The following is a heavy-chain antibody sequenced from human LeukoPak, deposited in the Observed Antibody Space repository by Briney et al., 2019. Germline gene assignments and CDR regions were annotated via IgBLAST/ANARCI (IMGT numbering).Heavy chain of an antibody. D-gene: IGHD2-2*01. CDR2: ISWNGVST. V-gene: IGHV3-20*04. Sequence: GGSLRLSCAASGFSFDDYGMTWVRQAPGQGLEWVSGISWNGVSTGYADSVKGRFTISRDNAKNSLYLQMNSLRAEDTAVYYCARDWGYCSSTSCPFDYWGQGTLVTVSS. J-gene: IGHJ4*02. CDR3: ARDWGYCSSTSCPFDY. CDR1: GFSFDDYG.